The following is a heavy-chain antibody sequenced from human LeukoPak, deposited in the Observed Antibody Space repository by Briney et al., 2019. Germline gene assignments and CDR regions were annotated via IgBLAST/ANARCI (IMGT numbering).Heavy chain of an antibody. V-gene: IGHV3-74*01. D-gene: IGHD1-26*01. CDR2: INSDGSST. CDR3: ARGSGSYTPFYF. CDR1: GFTFSSYW. J-gene: IGHJ4*02. Sequence: PGGSLRLSCAASGFTFSSYWMHRVRQAPGKGLVWVSRINSDGSSTTYADSVKGRFTISRDNAKNTLYLQMNSLRAEDTAVYYCARGSGSYTPFYFWGQGTLVTVSS.